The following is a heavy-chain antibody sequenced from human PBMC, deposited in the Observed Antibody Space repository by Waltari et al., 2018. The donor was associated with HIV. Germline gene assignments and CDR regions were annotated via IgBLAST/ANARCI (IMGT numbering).Heavy chain of an antibody. Sequence: EVRLVESGGGLVQPGGSLRLSCVASGFTFDNYWMSWVRQAPGKVLEGVANIKFDGDEKNYVDSVKGRFTISRDDGKNSLYLQMNSLRAEDTAVYYCTRLNYHFDFWGRGTLVAVSS. J-gene: IGHJ4*02. V-gene: IGHV3-7*01. CDR3: TRLNYHFDF. CDR2: IKFDGDEK. D-gene: IGHD3-10*01. CDR1: GFTFDNYW.